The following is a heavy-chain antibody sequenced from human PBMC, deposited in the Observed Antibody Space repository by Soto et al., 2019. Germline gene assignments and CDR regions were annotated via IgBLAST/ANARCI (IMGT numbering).Heavy chain of an antibody. CDR1: GFTFSSYA. Sequence: EVQLLESGGGLVQPGGSLRLSCAASGFTFSSYAMNWVRQAPGKGLEWVSTISGRGGGTYYADSVKGRLTISSDQSKNTLYLQMNRLRAEDTAVYYCAKVGWDTMTTVTRGYFQHWGQGTLVTVSS. V-gene: IGHV3-23*01. J-gene: IGHJ1*01. CDR2: ISGRGGGT. D-gene: IGHD4-17*01. CDR3: AKVGWDTMTTVTRGYFQH.